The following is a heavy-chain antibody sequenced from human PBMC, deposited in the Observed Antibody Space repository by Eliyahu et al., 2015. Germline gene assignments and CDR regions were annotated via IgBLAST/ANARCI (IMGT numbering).Heavy chain of an antibody. D-gene: IGHD3-22*01. Sequence: EVQLVESGGGLVQPGRSLRLSCAASGFTFDDYAMHWVRQAPGKGLEWVSGISWNSGSIDYADSVKGRFTISRDNAKNSLYLQMNSLRAEDTALYYCAKAKLSGYYYGASEYFQHWGQGTLVTVSS. V-gene: IGHV3-9*01. CDR2: ISWNSGSI. CDR1: GFTFDDYA. J-gene: IGHJ1*01. CDR3: AKAKLSGYYYGASEYFQH.